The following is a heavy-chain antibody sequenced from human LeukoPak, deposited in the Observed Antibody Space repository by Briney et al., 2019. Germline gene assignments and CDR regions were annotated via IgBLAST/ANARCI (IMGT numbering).Heavy chain of an antibody. CDR3: AKDQLKRGSYDLWSGYYRY. Sequence: GGSLRLSCAASGFTFSSYAMSWVRQAPGKGLEWVSAISGSGGSTYYADSVKGRFTISRDNSKNTLYLQMNSLRAEDTAVYYCAKDQLKRGSYDLWSGYYRYWGQGTLVTVSS. D-gene: IGHD3-3*01. CDR1: GFTFSSYA. V-gene: IGHV3-23*01. J-gene: IGHJ4*02. CDR2: ISGSGGST.